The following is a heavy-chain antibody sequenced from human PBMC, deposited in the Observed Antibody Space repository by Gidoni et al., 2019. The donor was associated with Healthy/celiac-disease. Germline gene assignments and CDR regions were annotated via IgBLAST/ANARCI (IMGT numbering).Heavy chain of an antibody. CDR2: IIPICGTA. D-gene: IGHD4-17*01. CDR1: GGPFSSYA. Sequence: QVQLVQSGAEVKKPGSSVKVSCKASGGPFSSYAISWVRQAPGQGLEWMGGIIPICGTANDAQKFQGRVTITADESTSTAYMELSSLRSEDTAVYYCARDSTYDYGDYDGRYFDLWGRGTLVTVSS. J-gene: IGHJ2*01. V-gene: IGHV1-69*01. CDR3: ARDSTYDYGDYDGRYFDL.